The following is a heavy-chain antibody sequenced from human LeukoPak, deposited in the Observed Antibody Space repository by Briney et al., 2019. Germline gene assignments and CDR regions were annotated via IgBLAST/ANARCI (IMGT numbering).Heavy chain of an antibody. CDR1: GGTFSSYA. CDR3: ARGSARNYYYYYMDV. J-gene: IGHJ6*03. V-gene: IGHV1-69*05. Sequence: GASVKVSCKASGGTFSSYAISWVRQAPGQGLEWMGGIIPIFGTANYAQKFQGRVTITTDESTSTAYMELSSLRSEGTAVYYCARGSARNYYYYYMDVWGKGTTVTVSS. CDR2: IIPIFGTA.